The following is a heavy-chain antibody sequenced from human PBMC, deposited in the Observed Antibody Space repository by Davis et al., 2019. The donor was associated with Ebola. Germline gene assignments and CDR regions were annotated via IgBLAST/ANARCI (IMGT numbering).Heavy chain of an antibody. CDR1: GFTFSTYR. J-gene: IGHJ6*02. CDR3: ARDHPVRGPNYYYYAMDV. Sequence: GESLKISCAASGFTFSTYRMNWVRQAPGKGLEWISYVSSGGSPIYYADSVNGRFTISRDDAKDSLYLQMNSLRDEDTAVYYCARDHPVRGPNYYYYAMDVWGQGTTVTVSS. V-gene: IGHV3-48*02. CDR2: VSSGGSPI.